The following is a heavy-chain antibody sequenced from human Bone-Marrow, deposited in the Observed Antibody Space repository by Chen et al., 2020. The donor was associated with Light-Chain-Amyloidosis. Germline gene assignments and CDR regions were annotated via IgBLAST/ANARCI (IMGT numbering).Heavy chain of an antibody. CDR1: GFTFSGAW. J-gene: IGHJ4*02. CDR2: IKSDADGGTT. CDR3: TTDGRTDY. V-gene: IGHV3-15*01. Sequence: EVNLVESGGGLVKPGGSLRLSSAASGFTFSGAWMSWVRQAPGKGLEWLGRIKSDADGGTTDYAAPVQGRFSISRDDSKKTLYLQMSSLKIEDTAMYYCTTDGRTDYWGQGTLVTVSS.